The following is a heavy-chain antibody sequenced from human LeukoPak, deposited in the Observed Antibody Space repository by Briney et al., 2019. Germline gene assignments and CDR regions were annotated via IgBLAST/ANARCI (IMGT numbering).Heavy chain of an antibody. D-gene: IGHD3-22*01. CDR3: ARHVWFSAYYYDSRDAFDI. Sequence: SETLSLTCTVSGGSISSYYRSWIRQPPGKGLEWIGYIYYSGSTNYNPSLKSRVTISVDTSKNQFSLKLSSVTAADTAVYYCARHVWFSAYYYDSRDAFDIWGQGTMVTVSS. CDR1: GGSISSYY. J-gene: IGHJ3*02. V-gene: IGHV4-59*08. CDR2: IYYSGST.